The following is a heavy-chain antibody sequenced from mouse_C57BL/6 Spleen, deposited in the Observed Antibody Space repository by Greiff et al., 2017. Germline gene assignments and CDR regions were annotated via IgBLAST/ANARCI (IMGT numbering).Heavy chain of an antibody. CDR2: IYPGSGNT. V-gene: IGHV1-76*01. D-gene: IGHD2-1*01. Sequence: VQLQQSGAELVRPGASVKLSCKASGYTFTDYYINWVKQRPGQGLEWIARIYPGSGNTYYNEKFKGKATLTAEKSSSTAYMQLSSLTSEDSAVYFCAREKGIYYGKDYAMDYWGQGTSVTVSS. CDR3: AREKGIYYGKDYAMDY. J-gene: IGHJ4*01. CDR1: GYTFTDYY.